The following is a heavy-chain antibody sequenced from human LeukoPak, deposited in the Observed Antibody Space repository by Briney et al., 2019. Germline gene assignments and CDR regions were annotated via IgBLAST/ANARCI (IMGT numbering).Heavy chain of an antibody. V-gene: IGHV4-34*01. CDR3: ARRTHNWYFDL. CDR1: GGSFSGYY. J-gene: IGHJ2*01. Sequence: PSETLSLACAVYGGSFSGYYWSWIRQPPGKGLEWIGEINRSGSTNYNPSLKSRVTISVDTSKNQFSLKLSSVTAADTAVYYCARRTHNWYFDLWGRGTLVTVSS. CDR2: INRSGST.